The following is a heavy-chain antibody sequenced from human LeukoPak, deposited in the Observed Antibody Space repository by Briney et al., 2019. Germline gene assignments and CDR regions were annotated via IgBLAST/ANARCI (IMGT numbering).Heavy chain of an antibody. Sequence: GGSLRLSCAASGFTFSNYEMNWVRQAPGKRLEWVSYISSSGSTIYYADSVKGRFTISGGNAKNSLYLQMNSLRAEDTAVYYCAELGITMIGGVWGKGTTVTISS. J-gene: IGHJ6*04. CDR2: ISSSGSTI. D-gene: IGHD3-10*02. CDR3: AELGITMIGGV. CDR1: GFTFSNYE. V-gene: IGHV3-48*03.